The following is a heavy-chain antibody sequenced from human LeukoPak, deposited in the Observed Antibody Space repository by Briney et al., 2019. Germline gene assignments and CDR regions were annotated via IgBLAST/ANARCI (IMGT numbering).Heavy chain of an antibody. D-gene: IGHD3-10*01. CDR3: AKDPLLWFGEVVVIR. CDR2: ISGSGGST. V-gene: IGHV3-23*01. Sequence: PGGSLRLSCAASGFTFSSYDMHWVRQPTGKGLEWVSAISGSGGSTYYADSVKGRFTISRDNSKNTLYLQMNSLRAEDTAVYYCAKDPLLWFGEVVVIRWGQGTLVTVSS. CDR1: GFTFSSYD. J-gene: IGHJ4*02.